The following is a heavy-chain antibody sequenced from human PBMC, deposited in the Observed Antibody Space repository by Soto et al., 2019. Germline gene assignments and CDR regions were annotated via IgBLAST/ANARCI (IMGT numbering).Heavy chain of an antibody. J-gene: IGHJ4*02. CDR3: GRLNPGVLMVYAADY. CDR2: IYYSGST. CDR1: GGSISSYY. D-gene: IGHD2-8*01. Sequence: NPSETLSLTCTVSGGSISSYYWSWIRQPPGKGLEWIGYIYYSGSTNYNPFLKSRVTISVDTSKNQFSLKLSSVTAADTAVYYCGRLNPGVLMVYAADYWGQGTLVTVSS. V-gene: IGHV4-59*08.